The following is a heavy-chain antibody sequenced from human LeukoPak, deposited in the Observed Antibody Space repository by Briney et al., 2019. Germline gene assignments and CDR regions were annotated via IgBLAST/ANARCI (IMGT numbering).Heavy chain of an antibody. V-gene: IGHV1-2*02. J-gene: IGHJ4*02. CDR1: GYTFTGYY. CDR2: INSNSGGT. D-gene: IGHD5/OR15-5a*01. CDR3: ARDTSLRFHGGGLGY. Sequence: VASVKVSCKASGYTFTGYYMHWVRQAPGQGLEWMGWINSNSGGTNYAQKFQGRVTMTRDTSISTAYMELSRLRSDDTAVYYCARDTSLRFHGGGLGYWGQGTLVTVSS.